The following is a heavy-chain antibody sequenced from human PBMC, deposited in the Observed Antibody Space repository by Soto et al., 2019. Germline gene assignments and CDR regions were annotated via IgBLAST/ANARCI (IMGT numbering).Heavy chain of an antibody. CDR1: GFTFSSYS. CDR2: ISSSSSYI. Sequence: PGGSLRLSCAASGFTFSSYSMNWVRQAPGKGLEWVSSISSSSSYIYYADSVKGRFTISRDNAKNSLYLQMNSLRAEDTAVYYCAREDMVIYYGMDVWGQGTTVTVSS. J-gene: IGHJ6*02. V-gene: IGHV3-21*01. CDR3: AREDMVIYYGMDV. D-gene: IGHD2-15*01.